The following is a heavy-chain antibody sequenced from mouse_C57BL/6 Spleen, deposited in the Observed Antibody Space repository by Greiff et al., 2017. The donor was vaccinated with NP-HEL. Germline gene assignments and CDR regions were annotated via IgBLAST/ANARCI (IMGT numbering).Heavy chain of an antibody. J-gene: IGHJ4*01. CDR2: ISSGSSTI. CDR3: ASDLLYYAMDY. CDR1: GFTFSDYG. D-gene: IGHD2-1*01. V-gene: IGHV5-17*01. Sequence: EVHLVESGGGLVKPGGSLKLSCAASGFTFSDYGMHWVRQAPEKGLEWVAYISSGSSTIYYADTVKGRFTISRDNAKNTLFLQMTSLRSEDTAMYYCASDLLYYAMDYWGQGTSVTVSA.